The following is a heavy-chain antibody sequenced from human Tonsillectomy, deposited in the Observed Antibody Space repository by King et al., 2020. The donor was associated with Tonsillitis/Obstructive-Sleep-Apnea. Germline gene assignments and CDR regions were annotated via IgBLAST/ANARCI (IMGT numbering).Heavy chain of an antibody. CDR3: AGVRGILESYFDY. D-gene: IGHD3-3*01. CDR1: GLTVSTNY. J-gene: IGHJ4*02. CDR2: IYNGFNT. Sequence: VQLVESGGGLIQPGGSLILSCAASGLTVSTNYMSWVRQAPGKGLEWVSIIYNGFNTYYADSVKGRFTISRDSSKNTLYLQMNSLRAEDTAVYYCAGVRGILESYFDYWGQGTLVTVSS. V-gene: IGHV3-53*01.